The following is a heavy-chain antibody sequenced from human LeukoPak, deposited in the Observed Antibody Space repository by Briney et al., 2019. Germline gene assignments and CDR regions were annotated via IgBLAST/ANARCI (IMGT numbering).Heavy chain of an antibody. CDR1: GFTFDDYA. J-gene: IGHJ4*02. CDR3: SKDRSGSYSQGLNY. CDR2: IRYDSSNK. D-gene: IGHD1-26*01. Sequence: GRSLRLSCAASGFTFDDYAMNWVRQAPGKGLEWVAFIRYDSSNKYYADSVKGRFTISRDNSKNKLYLQMNSIRAEDTAVDYCSKDRSGSYSQGLNYWGQGTLVTVSS. V-gene: IGHV3-30*02.